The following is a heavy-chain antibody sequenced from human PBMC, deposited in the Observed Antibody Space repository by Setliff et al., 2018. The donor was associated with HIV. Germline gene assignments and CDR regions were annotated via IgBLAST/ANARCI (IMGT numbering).Heavy chain of an antibody. V-gene: IGHV4-61*08. CDR1: GDSISSSGYY. J-gene: IGHJ4*02. CDR2: IYYSGST. D-gene: IGHD3-10*01. Sequence: PSETLSLTCTVFGDSISSSGYYWSWIRQHPGKGLEWIGYIYYSGSTNYNPSLKSRVTISVDTSKNQFSLKLSSVTAADTAVYYCARGVRGVIIDWYYFDYWGQGTLVTVSS. CDR3: ARGVRGVIIDWYYFDY.